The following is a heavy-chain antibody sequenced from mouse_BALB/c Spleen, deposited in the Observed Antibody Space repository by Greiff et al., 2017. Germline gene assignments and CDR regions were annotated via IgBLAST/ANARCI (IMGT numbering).Heavy chain of an antibody. Sequence: VQLQQSGPELMKPGASVKISCKASGYSFTSYYMHWVKQSHGKSLEWIGYIDPFNGGTSYNQKFKGKATLTVDKSSSTAYMHLSSLTSEDSAVYYCARHYGNSPYYFDYWGQGTTLTVSS. D-gene: IGHD2-1*01. CDR2: IDPFNGGT. V-gene: IGHV1S135*01. CDR3: ARHYGNSPYYFDY. CDR1: GYSFTSYY. J-gene: IGHJ2*01.